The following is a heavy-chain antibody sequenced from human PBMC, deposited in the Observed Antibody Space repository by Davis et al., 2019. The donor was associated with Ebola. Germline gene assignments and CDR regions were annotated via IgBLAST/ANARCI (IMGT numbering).Heavy chain of an antibody. CDR1: GGSFSGYY. D-gene: IGHD5-18*01. J-gene: IGHJ4*02. CDR3: ARRGYSYGWRY. Sequence: MPSETLSLTCAVYGGSFSGYYWSWIRQPPGKGLEWIGEINHSGSTNYNPSLKSRVTISVDTSKNQFSLKLSSVTAADTAVYYCARRGYSYGWRYWGQGTLVTVSS. V-gene: IGHV4-34*01. CDR2: INHSGST.